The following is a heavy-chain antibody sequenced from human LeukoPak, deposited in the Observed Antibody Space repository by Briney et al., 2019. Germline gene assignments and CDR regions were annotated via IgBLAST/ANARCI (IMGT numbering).Heavy chain of an antibody. CDR3: ASFSVWFGETV. D-gene: IGHD3-10*01. Sequence: PGGSLRLSCAAPGFTFNNYEMMWVRQAPGKGLEWVSYISSGGNTIHYADSVKGRFTISRDNTKNFLYLQMNSLRADDTAVYYCASFSVWFGETVWGQGTLVTVSS. CDR1: GFTFNNYE. V-gene: IGHV3-48*03. J-gene: IGHJ3*01. CDR2: ISSGGNTI.